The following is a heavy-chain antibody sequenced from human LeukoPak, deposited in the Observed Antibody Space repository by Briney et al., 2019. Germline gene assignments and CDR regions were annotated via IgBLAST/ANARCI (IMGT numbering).Heavy chain of an antibody. Sequence: GASVKVSCKASGYTFVSFGISWVRQAPGQGLEWMGWVSANNGDTIYTEKFQDRVTMTTDTSTNTAYMEVRSLRSDDTAVYYCARDRRDWFDSWGQGTPVTVSS. V-gene: IGHV1-18*01. CDR2: VSANNGDT. J-gene: IGHJ5*01. CDR1: GYTFVSFG. CDR3: ARDRRDWFDS.